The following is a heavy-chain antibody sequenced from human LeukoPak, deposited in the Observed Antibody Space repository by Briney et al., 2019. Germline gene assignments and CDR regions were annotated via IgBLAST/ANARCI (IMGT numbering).Heavy chain of an antibody. CDR3: AREYYDFRSGHGGTYGMDV. J-gene: IGHJ6*02. D-gene: IGHD3-3*01. CDR2: IYYSGST. CDR1: GGSISSYY. Sequence: SETLSLTCSVSGGSISSYYWSWIRQPPGKGLEWIGYIYYSGSTNYNPSLKSRVTISVDTSKNQFSLKLSSVTAADTAVYYCAREYYDFRSGHGGTYGMDVWGQGTTVTVSS. V-gene: IGHV4-59*01.